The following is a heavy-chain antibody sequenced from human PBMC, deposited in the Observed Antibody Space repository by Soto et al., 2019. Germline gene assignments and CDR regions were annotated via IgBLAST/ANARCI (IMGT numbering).Heavy chain of an antibody. J-gene: IGHJ6*03. CDR1: GYSFTSHG. Sequence: QVQLVQSGAEVKKPGASVKVSCKASGYSFTSHGISWVRQAPGHGLEWMAWISASNGDTNYAQKFQGRVTVTTDTSTITGYMELRSLRSEDTAVYYCARMVRGSNIDYYHYMDVWRKGTTVTVSS. CDR3: ARMVRGSNIDYYHYMDV. CDR2: ISASNGDT. D-gene: IGHD3-10*01. V-gene: IGHV1-18*01.